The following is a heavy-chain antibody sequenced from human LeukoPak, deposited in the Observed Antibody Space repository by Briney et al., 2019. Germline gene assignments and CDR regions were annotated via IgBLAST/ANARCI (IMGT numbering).Heavy chain of an antibody. CDR2: INHSGST. CDR1: GGSFSCYY. D-gene: IGHD3-3*01. V-gene: IGHV4-34*01. J-gene: IGHJ6*03. Sequence: PSETLSLTCAVCGGSFSCYYWSWIRQPPGKGLEWIGEINHSGSTNYKPSLKSRVTISVDTSQNQFSLKPSSLTAADTAVYYCARGGPYDFWTGFYLPSQAGYYMDVWGKGTTVTVSS. CDR3: ARGGPYDFWTGFYLPSQAGYYMDV.